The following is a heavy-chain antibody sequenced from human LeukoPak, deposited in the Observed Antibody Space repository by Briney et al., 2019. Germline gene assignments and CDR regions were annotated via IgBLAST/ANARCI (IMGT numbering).Heavy chain of an antibody. D-gene: IGHD5-18*01. J-gene: IGHJ3*02. CDR2: ISGSGGST. CDR3: AKVGIQLWSRHDAFDI. Sequence: GGSLRLSCVASGFTFSSYAMSWVRQAPGKGLEWVSAISGSGGSTYYADSVKGRLTISRDNSKNTLYLQMNSLRAEDTAVYYCAKVGIQLWSRHDAFDIWGQGTMVTVSS. V-gene: IGHV3-23*01. CDR1: GFTFSSYA.